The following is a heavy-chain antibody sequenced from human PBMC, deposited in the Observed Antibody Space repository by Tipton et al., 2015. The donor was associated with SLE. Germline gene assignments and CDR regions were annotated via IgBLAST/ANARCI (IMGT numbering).Heavy chain of an antibody. J-gene: IGHJ3*01. CDR1: GTSISSSGYY. D-gene: IGHD2-15*01. CDR2: IYHSGST. CDR3: EGTKDVFDV. Sequence: LRLSCTVSGTSISSSGYYWNWVRRRPGEGLEWIGYIYHSGSTYYNPSLESRAFILADTSKNQFPLKLTSVTDADTAVYYCEGTKDVFDVWGLGTTVTVSS. V-gene: IGHV4-31*03.